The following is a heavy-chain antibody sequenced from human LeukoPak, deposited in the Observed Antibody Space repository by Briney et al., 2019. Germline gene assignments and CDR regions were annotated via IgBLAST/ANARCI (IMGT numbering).Heavy chain of an antibody. J-gene: IGHJ4*02. Sequence: GGSLRLSCAASGFTFSTYEMNWVRQAPGKGLEWVAYISRSGGTIYYADSVKGRFTISRDNAKNSPYLQMNSLRAEDTAVYYCAGYRPFWYFDYWGQGTPVTVSS. D-gene: IGHD2-2*02. CDR2: ISRSGGTI. CDR3: AGYRPFWYFDY. V-gene: IGHV3-48*03. CDR1: GFTFSTYE.